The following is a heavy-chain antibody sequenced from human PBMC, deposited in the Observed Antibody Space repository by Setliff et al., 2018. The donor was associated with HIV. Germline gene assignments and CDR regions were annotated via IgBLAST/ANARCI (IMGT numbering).Heavy chain of an antibody. V-gene: IGHV4-59*08. D-gene: IGHD6-13*01. CDR3: ARGYSSSWYDS. J-gene: IGHJ5*01. CDR2: IYSSGST. Sequence: PSETLSLTCTVSGGSISNYYWSWIRQPPGKGLEWIGHIYSSGSTNYNPSLKSRVTISVDTSKNQISLKLSSVTAADTAVYYCARGYSSSWYDSWGQGTLVTVSS. CDR1: GGSISNYY.